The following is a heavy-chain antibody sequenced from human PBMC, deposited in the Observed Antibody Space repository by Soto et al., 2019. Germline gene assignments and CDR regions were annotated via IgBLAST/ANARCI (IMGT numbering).Heavy chain of an antibody. CDR3: AKSRRRSASFDAIDY. CDR2: IKQDGSEK. CDR1: GFTFSSYW. J-gene: IGHJ4*02. Sequence: GGSLRLSCAASGFTFSSYWMSWVRQAPGKGLEWVANIKQDGSEKYYGDSVKGRLTISRDNAKNSLYLKMNSLRAEDTAVYYCAKSRRRSASFDAIDYWGQGTLVTVSS. D-gene: IGHD2-8*01. V-gene: IGHV3-7*01.